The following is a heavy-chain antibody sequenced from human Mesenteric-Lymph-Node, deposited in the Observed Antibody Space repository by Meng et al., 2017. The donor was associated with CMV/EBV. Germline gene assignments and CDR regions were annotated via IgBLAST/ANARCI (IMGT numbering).Heavy chain of an antibody. CDR2: IYYSGTT. J-gene: IGHJ6*02. Sequence: SETLSLTCTVSGGSVSSGSYYWNWTRQPPGKGLEWIGYIYYSGTTNYNPSLKSRVTISVDTSKNQFSLKVSSVTAADTAVYYCARDRSNYAAHYYGMDVWGQGTTVTVSS. CDR3: ARDRSNYAAHYYGMDV. CDR1: GGSVSSGSYY. V-gene: IGHV4-61*01. D-gene: IGHD4-11*01.